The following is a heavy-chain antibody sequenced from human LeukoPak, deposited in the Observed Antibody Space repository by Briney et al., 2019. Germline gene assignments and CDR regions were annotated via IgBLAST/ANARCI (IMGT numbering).Heavy chain of an antibody. J-gene: IGHJ4*02. CDR2: IYHSGST. V-gene: IGHV4-30-2*01. CDR1: GDSISSGGNS. CDR3: ARVGSSSGVYFDY. D-gene: IGHD6-6*01. Sequence: SETLSLTCAVSGDSISSGGNSWSWIRQPPGKGLEWIGYIYHSGSTYYNPSLKSRVTISVDRSKNQFSLKLSPVTAADTAVYYCARVGSSSGVYFDYWGQGTLVTVSS.